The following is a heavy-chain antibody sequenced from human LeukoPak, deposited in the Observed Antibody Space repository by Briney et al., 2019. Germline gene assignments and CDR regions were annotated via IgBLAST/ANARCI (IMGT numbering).Heavy chain of an antibody. CDR1: GRSISSGDYY. D-gene: IGHD3-10*01. Sequence: PSQTLSLTCTVSGRSISSGDYYWSWIRQPPGKGLEWIGNIYYSGSTYYNPSLKSRVTISVDTSKNQFSLKLSSVTAADTAVYYCARVPRGLYGSAKFDYWGQGTLVTVSS. J-gene: IGHJ4*02. CDR2: IYYSGST. V-gene: IGHV4-30-4*01. CDR3: ARVPRGLYGSAKFDY.